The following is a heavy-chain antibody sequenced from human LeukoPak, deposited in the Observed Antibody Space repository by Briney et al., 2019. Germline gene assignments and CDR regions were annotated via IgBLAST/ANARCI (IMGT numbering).Heavy chain of an antibody. D-gene: IGHD2-21*02. CDR1: GGSISSYY. CDR3: ARDPNPTENWYFDL. Sequence: SETLSLTCTVSGGSISSYYWSWIRQPAGKGLEWIGRIYTSGSTNYNPSPKSRVTMSVDTSKNQFSLKLSSVTAADTAVYYCARDPNPTENWYFDLWGRGTLVTVSS. V-gene: IGHV4-4*07. J-gene: IGHJ2*01. CDR2: IYTSGST.